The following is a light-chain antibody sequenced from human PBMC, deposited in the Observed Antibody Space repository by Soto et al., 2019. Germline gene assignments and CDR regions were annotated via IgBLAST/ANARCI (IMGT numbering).Light chain of an antibody. Sequence: QSALTQPASVSGSPGQSITISCTGTNSDVGGFHLVSWYQQHPRKAPKLIIYEVTQRPSGVSNRFSGSKSGNTASLTISGLQAEDEADYYCCSYAGSSTWVFGGGTKVTVL. CDR1: NSDVGGFHL. J-gene: IGLJ3*02. CDR2: EVT. V-gene: IGLV2-23*02. CDR3: CSYAGSSTWV.